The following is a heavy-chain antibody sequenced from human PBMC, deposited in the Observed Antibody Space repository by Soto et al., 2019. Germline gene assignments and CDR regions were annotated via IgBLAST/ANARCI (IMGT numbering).Heavy chain of an antibody. CDR3: ATTADSDYSNYFDY. D-gene: IGHD4-4*01. Sequence: EVQLVESGGGLVQPGGSLRLSCAASGFTVSSNYMSWVRQAPGKGLEWVSVIYSGGSTYYADSVKGRFTISRHNSKNTLYLQMNSLRAEDTAVYYCATTADSDYSNYFDYWGQGTLVTVSS. CDR2: IYSGGST. J-gene: IGHJ4*02. V-gene: IGHV3-53*04. CDR1: GFTVSSNY.